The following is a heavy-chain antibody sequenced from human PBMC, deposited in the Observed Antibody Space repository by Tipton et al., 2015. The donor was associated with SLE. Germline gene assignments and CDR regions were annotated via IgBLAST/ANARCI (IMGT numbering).Heavy chain of an antibody. D-gene: IGHD2/OR15-2a*01. CDR1: GGSVSSGSYY. CDR2: IYGNGDT. Sequence: TLSLTCTVSGGSVSSGSYYWSWIRQHPGKGLEWIAYIYGNGDTFYNPSLKSRLSISLDTSKNQFSLKLKSVTAADTAVYYCARDAATDTTYGLDVWGQGTTVTVSS. J-gene: IGHJ6*02. V-gene: IGHV4-31*03. CDR3: ARDAATDTTYGLDV.